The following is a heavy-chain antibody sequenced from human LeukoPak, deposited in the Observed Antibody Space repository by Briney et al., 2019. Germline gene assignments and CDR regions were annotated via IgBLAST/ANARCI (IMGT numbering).Heavy chain of an antibody. CDR3: AKTTMPDFDY. CDR2: ISGSGGST. J-gene: IGHJ4*02. Sequence: GGSLRLSCAASGFTFSTSAMSWVRQAPGKGLECVSAISGSGGSTHYAYSVKGRFTISRDNSKNTLFLQMNSLRAEDTAIYYCAKTTMPDFDYWGQGTLVTVSS. V-gene: IGHV3-23*01. CDR1: GFTFSTSA. D-gene: IGHD2-2*01.